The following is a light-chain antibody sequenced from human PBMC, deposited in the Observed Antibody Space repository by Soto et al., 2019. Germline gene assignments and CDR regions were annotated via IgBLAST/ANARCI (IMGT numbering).Light chain of an antibody. CDR2: GAS. V-gene: IGKV3-15*01. CDR3: QQYNNWPLT. CDR1: QSVSNN. J-gene: IGKJ4*01. Sequence: IVMTQSPATLSVSPGERAILSCRASQSVSNNLAWYQQKRGQAPRLLIYGASTRATGIPARFSGSGSGTEFTLTISSLQSEDFAVYYCQQYNNWPLTFGGGTKVEIK.